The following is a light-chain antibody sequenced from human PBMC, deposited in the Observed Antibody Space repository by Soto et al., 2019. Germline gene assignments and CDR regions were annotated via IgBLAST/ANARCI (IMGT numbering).Light chain of an antibody. CDR1: QSLVHSDCNNY. V-gene: IGKV2-24*01. Sequence: DIVLTQTPLSSPVTLGQPASISCRSSQSLVHSDCNNYLTWLQQRPGQPPRLLIYMISNRFSGVPDRFSGSGAGTDFTLKISRVEAEDVGVYYCMQATQAYTFGQGTKLEIK. CDR3: MQATQAYT. CDR2: MIS. J-gene: IGKJ2*01.